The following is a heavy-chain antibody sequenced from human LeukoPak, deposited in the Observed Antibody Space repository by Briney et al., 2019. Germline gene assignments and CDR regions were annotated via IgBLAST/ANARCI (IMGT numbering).Heavy chain of an antibody. D-gene: IGHD3-10*01. CDR3: ARALLWFGEPFDY. CDR1: GFTFSSYS. J-gene: IGHJ4*02. V-gene: IGHV3-21*01. Sequence: GGSLRLPCAAAGFTFSSYSMNWVRQAPGKGLEWVSSISSSSSYIYYADSVKGRFTISRDNAKNSLYLQMNSLRAEDTAVYYCARALLWFGEPFDYWGQGTLVTVSS. CDR2: ISSSSSYI.